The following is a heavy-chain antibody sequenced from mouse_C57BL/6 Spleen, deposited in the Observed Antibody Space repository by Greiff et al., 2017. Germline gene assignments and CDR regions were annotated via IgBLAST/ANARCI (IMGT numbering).Heavy chain of an antibody. CDR2: INPYNGGT. J-gene: IGHJ1*03. V-gene: IGHV1-19*01. Sequence: EVQLQQSGPVLVKPGASVKMSCKASGYTFTDSYMNWVKQSHGKSLEWIGVINPYNGGTSYNQKFKGKATLTVDKSSSTAYMELNSLTSEDSAVYYCARVGVGYFDVWGTGTTVTVSS. CDR1: GYTFTDSY. CDR3: ARVGVGYFDV. D-gene: IGHD1-1*02.